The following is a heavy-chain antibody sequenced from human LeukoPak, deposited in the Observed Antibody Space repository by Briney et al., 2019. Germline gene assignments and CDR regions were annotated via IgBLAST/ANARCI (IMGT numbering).Heavy chain of an antibody. J-gene: IGHJ4*02. Sequence: GESLKISCKGSGYRFTNYWIGWVRQMPGKGLEWMGIIYPGDSDTRYSPSFQGQVTISADKSISTAYLQWSSLKASDTAMYYCARLSGKNGYSYGLDYWGQGTLVTVSS. D-gene: IGHD5-18*01. V-gene: IGHV5-51*01. CDR1: GYRFTNYW. CDR3: ARLSGKNGYSYGLDY. CDR2: IYPGDSDT.